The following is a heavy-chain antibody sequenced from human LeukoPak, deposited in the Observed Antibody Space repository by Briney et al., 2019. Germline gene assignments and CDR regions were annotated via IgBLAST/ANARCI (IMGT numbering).Heavy chain of an antibody. D-gene: IGHD3-9*01. Sequence: GGSLRLSCAASGFIFSSYGMHWVRQAPGKGLEWVAVIWSDASNTYYVDSVKGRFTISRDNSKNTLFLQMNSLRAEDTAVYYCTRTYNIRYFDTWGQGTLVSVSS. CDR1: GFIFSSYG. V-gene: IGHV3-33*01. CDR2: IWSDASNT. CDR3: TRTYNIRYFDT. J-gene: IGHJ4*02.